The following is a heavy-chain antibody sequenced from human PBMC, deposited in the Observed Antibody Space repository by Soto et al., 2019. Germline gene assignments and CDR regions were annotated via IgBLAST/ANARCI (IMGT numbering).Heavy chain of an antibody. CDR2: INPNGGST. CDR3: ARDPVPSDAGPVRYPADI. Sequence: QVRLVQSGAEVKKPGASVTISCRASGYTFTTYYLHWVRQAPGQGLEWMGIINPNGGSTTYSQHFQGRITMTRDTSANIVCMELSGLRYEDTAVYFCARDPVPSDAGPVRYPADIWGQGTLVTISS. D-gene: IGHD1-1*01. V-gene: IGHV1-46*01. CDR1: GYTFTTYY. J-gene: IGHJ3*02.